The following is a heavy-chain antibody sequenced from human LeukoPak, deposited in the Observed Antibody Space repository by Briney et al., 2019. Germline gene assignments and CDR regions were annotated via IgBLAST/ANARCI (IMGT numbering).Heavy chain of an antibody. V-gene: IGHV1-2*02. CDR1: GYTFTGYY. D-gene: IGHD3-3*01. J-gene: IGHJ4*02. CDR2: INPNSGGT. CDR3: AAGLTFWSGYYRFDC. Sequence: ASVKVSCKASGYTFTGYYMHWVRQAPGQGLEWMGWINPNSGGTNYAQKFQGRVTMTRDTSISTAYMELSRLRSDDTAVYYCAAGLTFWSGYYRFDCWGQGTLVTVSS.